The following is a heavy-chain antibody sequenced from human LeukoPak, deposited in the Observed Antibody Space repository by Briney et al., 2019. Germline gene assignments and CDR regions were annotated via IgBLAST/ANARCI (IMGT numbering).Heavy chain of an antibody. CDR2: IYPGDSDT. V-gene: IGHV5-51*01. D-gene: IGHD4-17*01. Sequence: GESLKISCKGSGYGFTSYWIGWVRQMPGKGLEWMGIIYPGDSDTRYSPSFQGQVPISADKSISTAYLQWSSLKASDTAMYYCARQSTVSTARRYFDYWGQGTLVTVSS. CDR1: GYGFTSYW. J-gene: IGHJ4*02. CDR3: ARQSTVSTARRYFDY.